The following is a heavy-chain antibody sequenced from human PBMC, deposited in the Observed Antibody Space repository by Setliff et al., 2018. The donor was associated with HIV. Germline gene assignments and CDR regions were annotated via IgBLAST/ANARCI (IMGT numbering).Heavy chain of an antibody. D-gene: IGHD5-12*01. CDR3: HSGYDTEEQSYFDY. J-gene: IGHJ4*02. Sequence: GGSLRLSCAASGFTFSSYWMHWVRQVPGKGLVWLARINGDESRTTYADSVKGRFTISRDNAKNSLYLQMNSLRAEDTGVYYCHSGYDTEEQSYFDYWGQGTLVPVSS. V-gene: IGHV3-74*01. CDR2: INGDESRT. CDR1: GFTFSSYW.